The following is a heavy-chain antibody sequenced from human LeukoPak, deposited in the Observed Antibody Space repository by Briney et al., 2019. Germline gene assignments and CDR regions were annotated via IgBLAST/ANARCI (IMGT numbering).Heavy chain of an antibody. J-gene: IGHJ4*02. D-gene: IGHD3-3*01. CDR2: IYPGDSDT. V-gene: IGHV5-51*01. CDR1: GYSFTSYW. Sequence: GESLKISSKGSGYSFTSYWIGWVRQMPGKGLEWMGIIYPGDSDTRYSPSFQGQVTISADKSISTAYLQWSSLKASDTAMYYCARCGRYYDFWSGYPHFDYWGQGTLVTVSS. CDR3: ARCGRYYDFWSGYPHFDY.